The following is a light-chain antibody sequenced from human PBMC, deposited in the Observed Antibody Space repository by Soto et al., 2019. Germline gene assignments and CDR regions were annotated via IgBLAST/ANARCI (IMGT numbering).Light chain of an antibody. J-gene: IGLJ1*01. Sequence: QSVLTQPPSASGTPGQRVTISCSGSSSNIGSNTVNWYQQLPGTAPKLLIYSNNQRPSGVPDRFSGSKSGTSASLAISGLQSEDEADYYCSSYTSSSTLYVFGIGTKLTVL. CDR2: SNN. CDR1: SSNIGSNT. CDR3: SSYTSSSTLYV. V-gene: IGLV1-44*01.